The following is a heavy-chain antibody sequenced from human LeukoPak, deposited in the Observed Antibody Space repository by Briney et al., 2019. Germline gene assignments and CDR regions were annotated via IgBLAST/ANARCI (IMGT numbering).Heavy chain of an antibody. D-gene: IGHD3-3*01. V-gene: IGHV3-30-3*01. J-gene: IGHJ4*02. Sequence: GRSLRLSCAASGFTFSSYAMHWVRQAPGKGLEWVAVISYDGSNKYYADSVKGRFTISRDNSKNTLYLQMNSLRAEDTAVYYCARDLTFHDFWSGYWDYWGRGALVTVSP. CDR2: ISYDGSNK. CDR1: GFTFSSYA. CDR3: ARDLTFHDFWSGYWDY.